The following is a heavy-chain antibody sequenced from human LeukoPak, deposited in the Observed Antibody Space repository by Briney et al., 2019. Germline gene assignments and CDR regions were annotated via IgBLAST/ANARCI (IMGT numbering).Heavy chain of an antibody. CDR1: GGTFSSYA. D-gene: IGHD1/OR15-1a*01. CDR3: ARSLENSHYYYGMDV. V-gene: IGHV1-69*01. Sequence: SVKVSCKASGGTFSSYAISWVRQAPGQGLEWMGGIIPVFGTANYAQKFQGRVTITADESTSTAYMELSSLRSEDTAVYYCARSLENSHYYYGMDVWGQGTTVTVSS. J-gene: IGHJ6*02. CDR2: IIPVFGTA.